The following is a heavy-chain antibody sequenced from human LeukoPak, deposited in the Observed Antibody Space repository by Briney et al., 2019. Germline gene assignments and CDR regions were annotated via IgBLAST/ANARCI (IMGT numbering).Heavy chain of an antibody. CDR1: GFTFSSYG. CDR3: AKGYSSGWTRTQYFDY. D-gene: IGHD6-19*01. J-gene: IGHJ4*02. Sequence: GGSLRLSCAASGFTFSSYGMHWARQAPGKGLEWVAFIRYDGSNKYYADSVKGRFTISRDNSKNTLYLQMNSLRAEDTAVYYCAKGYSSGWTRTQYFDYWGQGTLVTVSP. CDR2: IRYDGSNK. V-gene: IGHV3-30*02.